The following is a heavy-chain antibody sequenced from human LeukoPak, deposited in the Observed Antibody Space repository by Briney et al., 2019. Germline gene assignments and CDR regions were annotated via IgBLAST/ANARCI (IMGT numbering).Heavy chain of an antibody. CDR1: GGSISSYY. D-gene: IGHD3-3*01. J-gene: IGHJ4*02. Sequence: SETLSLTCTVSGGSISSYYWSWIRQPAGKGLEWIGRIYTSGSTNYNPSLKSRVTMSVDTSKNQFSLKLGSVTAADTAVYYCAGGHYDFWCGYYTSFDYWGQETLVTVST. CDR2: IYTSGST. CDR3: AGGHYDFWCGYYTSFDY. V-gene: IGHV4-4*07.